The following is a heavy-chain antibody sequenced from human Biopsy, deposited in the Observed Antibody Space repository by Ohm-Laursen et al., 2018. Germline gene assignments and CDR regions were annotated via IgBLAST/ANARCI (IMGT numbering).Heavy chain of an antibody. CDR3: ARGGSGSGYYGMDV. D-gene: IGHD3-10*01. CDR2: IIPIVGIV. Sequence: GASVKVSCKASGDTFNKYGIFWVRQAPGQGPEWMGRIIPIVGIVNYAQRFQGRVTMTADKSTSTAYLDLSSLISEDTAVYYCARGGSGSGYYGMDVWGQGTTVTVFS. V-gene: IGHV1-69*04. CDR1: GDTFNKYG. J-gene: IGHJ6*02.